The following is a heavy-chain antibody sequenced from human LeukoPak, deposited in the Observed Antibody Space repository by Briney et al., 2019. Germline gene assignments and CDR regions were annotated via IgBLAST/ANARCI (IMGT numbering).Heavy chain of an antibody. J-gene: IGHJ3*02. CDR3: AKDRDTWFDAFDI. Sequence: GGSLRLSCTASGFTFSNYAVSWVRQAPANGLDLVSGINNNGESTYYADSVKGRFTVSRDNSKKTVYLQMNSLRADDTAVFYCAKDRDTWFDAFDIWGQGTEVTVSS. V-gene: IGHV3-23*01. CDR1: GFTFSNYA. CDR2: INNNGEST. D-gene: IGHD3-10*01.